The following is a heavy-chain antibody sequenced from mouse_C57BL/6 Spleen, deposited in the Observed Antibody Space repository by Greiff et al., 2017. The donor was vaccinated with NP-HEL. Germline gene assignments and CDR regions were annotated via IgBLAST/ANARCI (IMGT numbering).Heavy chain of an antibody. CDR2: INPNNGGT. V-gene: IGHV1-18*01. Sequence: VHVKQSGPELVKPGASVKIPCKASGYTFTDYNMDWVKQSHGKSLEWIGDINPNNGGTIYNQKFKGKATLTVDKSSSTAYMELRSLTSEDTAVYYCARAGQLRLPYYFDYWGQGTTLTVSS. CDR3: ARAGQLRLPYYFDY. J-gene: IGHJ2*01. CDR1: GYTFTDYN. D-gene: IGHD3-2*02.